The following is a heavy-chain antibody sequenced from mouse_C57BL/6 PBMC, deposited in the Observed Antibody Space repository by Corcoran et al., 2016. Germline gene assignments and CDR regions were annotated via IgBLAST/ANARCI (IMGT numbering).Heavy chain of an antibody. Sequence: QIQLVQSGPELKKPGETVKISCKASGYTFTTYGMSWVKQAPGKGLKWMGWINTYSGVPTYADDFKGRFAFSLETSASTAYLQINNLKNEDTATYFCARELGQGFAYWGQGTLVNVSA. CDR1: GYTFTTYG. D-gene: IGHD4-1*01. CDR2: INTYSGVP. J-gene: IGHJ3*01. CDR3: ARELGQGFAY. V-gene: IGHV9-3*01.